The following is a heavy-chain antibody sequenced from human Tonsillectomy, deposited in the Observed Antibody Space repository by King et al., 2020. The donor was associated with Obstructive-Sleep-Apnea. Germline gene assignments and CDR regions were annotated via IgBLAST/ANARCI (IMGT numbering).Heavy chain of an antibody. D-gene: IGHD3-22*01. CDR3: AKAQTTMIVPGGMDV. V-gene: IGHV3-9*01. Sequence: DVQLVESGGGLVQPGRSLRLSCAASGFTFDDYAMNWVRQAPGKGLEWVSGISWNSGYIGYADSVKGRFTISRDNAKKSLYLQMNSLRAEDTALYYCAKAQTTMIVPGGMDVWGQGTTVTVSS. CDR1: GFTFDDYA. J-gene: IGHJ6*02. CDR2: ISWNSGYI.